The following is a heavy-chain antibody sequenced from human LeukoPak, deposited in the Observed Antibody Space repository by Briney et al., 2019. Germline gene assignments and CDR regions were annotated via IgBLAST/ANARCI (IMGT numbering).Heavy chain of an antibody. J-gene: IGHJ4*02. Sequence: GGSLRLSCAASGFTFSSYAMSWVRQAPGKGLEWVSAISDNGVNTYYADSVKGRFTLSRDNSKNPLYLQMNSLRADDTAVYYCADLLTTVSLRDYWGQGTLVTVSS. CDR1: GFTFSSYA. V-gene: IGHV3-23*01. CDR3: ADLLTTVSLRDY. CDR2: ISDNGVNT. D-gene: IGHD4-17*01.